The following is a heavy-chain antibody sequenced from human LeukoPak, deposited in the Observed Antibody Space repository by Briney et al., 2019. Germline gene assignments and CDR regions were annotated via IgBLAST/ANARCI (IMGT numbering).Heavy chain of an antibody. D-gene: IGHD3-10*01. CDR3: ARGSDYYGSGSNTRCDY. CDR2: ISSSGNTI. V-gene: IGHV3-48*03. J-gene: IGHJ4*02. Sequence: PGGSLRLSCAASGFTFSSYEMNWVRQAPGKGLEWLSYISSSGNTIYYADSVKGRFTISRDNAKNSLYLQMNSLRAEDTAVYYCARGSDYYGSGSNTRCDYWGQGTLVTVSS. CDR1: GFTFSSYE.